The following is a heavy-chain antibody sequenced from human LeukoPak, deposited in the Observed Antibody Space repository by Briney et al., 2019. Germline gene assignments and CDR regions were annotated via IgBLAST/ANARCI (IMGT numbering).Heavy chain of an antibody. CDR3: ARRGRRYSYAPFDY. Sequence: PSETLSLTCTVSDVSISSGGYYWSWIRQPPGKGLEWIGEINHSGSTNYNPSLKSRVTISVDTSKNQFSLKLSSVTAADTAVYYCARRGRRYSYAPFDYWGQGTLVTVSS. CDR1: DVSISSGGYY. D-gene: IGHD5-18*01. J-gene: IGHJ4*02. V-gene: IGHV4-34*01. CDR2: INHSGST.